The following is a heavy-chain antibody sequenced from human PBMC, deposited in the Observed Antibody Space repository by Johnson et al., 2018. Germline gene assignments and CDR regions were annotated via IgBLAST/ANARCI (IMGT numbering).Heavy chain of an antibody. J-gene: IGHJ3*02. V-gene: IGHV4-59*01. CDR2: TYYSGST. Sequence: QVQLQQWGAGLVKSSETXSLTCTVSGGSISPYYWSWIRQPPGQGLEWIGYTYYSGSTNYNPSLKSRVTISVDTSKNQFSLKLSSVTAADTAVYYCARDGGTDAFDIWGQGTMVTVSS. D-gene: IGHD1-1*01. CDR1: GGSISPYY. CDR3: ARDGGTDAFDI.